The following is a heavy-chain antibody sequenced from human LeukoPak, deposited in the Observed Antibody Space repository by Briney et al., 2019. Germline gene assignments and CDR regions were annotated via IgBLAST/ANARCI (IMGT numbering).Heavy chain of an antibody. V-gene: IGHV4-4*02. J-gene: IGHJ3*02. D-gene: IGHD3-10*01. CDR1: GGSISSSNW. Sequence: SETLSLTCAVSGGSISSSNWWSWVRQPPGKGLEWIGEIYHSGSTNYNPSLKSRVTISVDTSKNQFSLKLSAVTAADTAVYYSARSSYYYGADALDIWGQGTTVTVSS. CDR3: ARSSYYYGADALDI. CDR2: IYHSGST.